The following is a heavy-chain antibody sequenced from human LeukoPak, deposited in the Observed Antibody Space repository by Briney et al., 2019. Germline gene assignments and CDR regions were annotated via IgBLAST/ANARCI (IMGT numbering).Heavy chain of an antibody. CDR1: GFTFSSYA. J-gene: IGHJ4*02. CDR3: AKAKIIVVVTAIHFDY. Sequence: PGGSLRLSCAASGFTFSSYAMSWVRQAPGKGLEWVSAISGSGGSTYYADSVKGRFTISRDNSENTMYLQMNSLRAEDTAVYYCAKAKIIVVVTAIHFDYWGQGTLVTVSS. CDR2: ISGSGGST. D-gene: IGHD2-21*02. V-gene: IGHV3-23*01.